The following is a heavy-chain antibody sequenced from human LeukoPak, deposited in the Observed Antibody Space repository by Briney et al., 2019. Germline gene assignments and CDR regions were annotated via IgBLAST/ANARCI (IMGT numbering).Heavy chain of an antibody. Sequence: KPGESLKISCKGSGYRLTSYWIGWARQMPGKGLEWMGIIYPGDSDTRYSPSFQGQVTISADKSISTAYLQWSSLKASDTAMYYCARVYCSSTSCPENWFDPWGQGTLVTVSS. CDR2: IYPGDSDT. J-gene: IGHJ5*02. CDR1: GYRLTSYW. V-gene: IGHV5-51*01. CDR3: ARVYCSSTSCPENWFDP. D-gene: IGHD2-2*01.